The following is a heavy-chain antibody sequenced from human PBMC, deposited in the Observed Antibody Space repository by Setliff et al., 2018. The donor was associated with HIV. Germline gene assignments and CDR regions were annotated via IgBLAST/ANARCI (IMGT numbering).Heavy chain of an antibody. Sequence: ASVKVSCKASGYTFTSSAMHWVRQAPGQRLEWMGWINAGNGNTKYSQKFQGRVTITRDTSASTAYMELSSLRSEDTAVYYCARVSNRQYMDVWGKGTTVTVSS. D-gene: IGHD4-4*01. J-gene: IGHJ6*03. CDR3: ARVSNRQYMDV. V-gene: IGHV1-3*01. CDR2: INAGNGNT. CDR1: GYTFTSSA.